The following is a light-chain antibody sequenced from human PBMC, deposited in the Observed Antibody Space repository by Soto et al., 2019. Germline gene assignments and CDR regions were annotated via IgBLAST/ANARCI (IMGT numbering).Light chain of an antibody. CDR3: QQYGSSPLT. V-gene: IGKV3-20*01. CDR2: GAS. Sequence: EIVLTQSPGTLSLSPGERATLSCRASQRVSSSYLAWYQQKPGQAPRHLIDGASSRATGIPTRFSGSGSGTDFTLTICRLEPEDFEVYCCQQYGSSPLTFGGGTKVVIK. CDR1: QRVSSSY. J-gene: IGKJ4*01.